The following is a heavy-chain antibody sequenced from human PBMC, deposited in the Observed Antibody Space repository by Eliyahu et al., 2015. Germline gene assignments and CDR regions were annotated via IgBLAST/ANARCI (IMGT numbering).Heavy chain of an antibody. CDR3: AKGGFHGSSSIGFES. CDR2: IGASGYSS. CDR1: GFTFDTND. D-gene: IGHD6-13*01. J-gene: IGHJ4*02. Sequence: EVQLAESGGGLAQSGGSLTLSCVDSGFTFDTNDMSWVRQAPGKGLEWVSGIGASGYSSYYAESVKGRFTISRDNSKKTLYLQMNSLRAGDTATYFCAKGGFHGSSSIGFESWGQGTLVTVSS. V-gene: IGHV3-23*04.